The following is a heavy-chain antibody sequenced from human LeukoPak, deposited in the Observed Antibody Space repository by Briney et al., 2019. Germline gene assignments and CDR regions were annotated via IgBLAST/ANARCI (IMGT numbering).Heavy chain of an antibody. Sequence: GGSLRLSCVASGFSISSHWMRWLRQAPGKGQEWVANIKADGSQQYYVDSVRGRFTITRDNVENSLYLQMNSLRAEDTAVYYCTRNSLDYWGLGTLVTVSS. CDR1: GFSISSHW. V-gene: IGHV3-7*03. J-gene: IGHJ4*02. CDR2: IKADGSQQ. CDR3: TRNSLDY.